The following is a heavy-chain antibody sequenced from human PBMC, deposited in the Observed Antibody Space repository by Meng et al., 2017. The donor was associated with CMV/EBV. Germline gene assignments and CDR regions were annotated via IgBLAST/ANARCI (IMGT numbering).Heavy chain of an antibody. D-gene: IGHD6-13*01. J-gene: IGHJ6*02. CDR3: ARGAIAAADTSYYGMDV. V-gene: IGHV4-34*01. CDR2: INHSGST. Sequence: SETLSLTCAVYGGSFSDYYWSWIRQPPGKGLEWIGEINHSGSTNYNPSLKSRVTISVDTSKNQFSLKLSSVTAADTAVYYCARGAIAAADTSYYGMDVWGQGTTVTVSS. CDR1: GGSFSDYY.